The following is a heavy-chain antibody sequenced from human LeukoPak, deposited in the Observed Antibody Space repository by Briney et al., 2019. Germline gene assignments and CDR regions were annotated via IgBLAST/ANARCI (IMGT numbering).Heavy chain of an antibody. CDR2: IIPILGIA. Sequence: SVKVSCKASGGTFSSYAISWVRQAPGQRPEWMGRIIPILGIANYAQKFHGRVTITADKSTSTAYMELSSLRSEDTAVYYCASKLVDTAMVGAYDYWGQGTLVTVSS. D-gene: IGHD5-18*01. CDR1: GGTFSSYA. V-gene: IGHV1-69*04. CDR3: ASKLVDTAMVGAYDY. J-gene: IGHJ4*02.